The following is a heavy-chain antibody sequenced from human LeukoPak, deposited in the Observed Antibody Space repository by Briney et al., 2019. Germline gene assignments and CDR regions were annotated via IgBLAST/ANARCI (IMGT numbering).Heavy chain of an antibody. Sequence: TSETLSLTCAVYGGSFSGYYWSWIRQPPGKGLEWIGEINHSGSTNYNPSLKSRVTISVDTSKNQFSLKLSSVTAADTAVYYCARGRGRWFDPWGQGTLVTVSS. CDR3: ARGRGRWFDP. D-gene: IGHD3-16*01. CDR2: INHSGST. CDR1: GGSFSGYY. J-gene: IGHJ5*02. V-gene: IGHV4-34*01.